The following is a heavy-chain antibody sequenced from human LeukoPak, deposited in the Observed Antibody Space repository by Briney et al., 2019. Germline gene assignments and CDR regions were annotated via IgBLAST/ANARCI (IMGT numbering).Heavy chain of an antibody. D-gene: IGHD6-13*01. CDR2: IKEDGSDK. J-gene: IGHJ4*02. CDR3: ARDSIAAARNPFDY. CDR1: GFTFSNSW. V-gene: IGHV3-7*01. Sequence: PGGSLRLSCLASGFTFSNSWMTWVRQAPGRGLEWVANIKEDGSDKQYVDSVRGRFTISRDNAKNSVSLQMNSLRAEDTAVYYCARDSIAAARNPFDYWGQGTLVTVSS.